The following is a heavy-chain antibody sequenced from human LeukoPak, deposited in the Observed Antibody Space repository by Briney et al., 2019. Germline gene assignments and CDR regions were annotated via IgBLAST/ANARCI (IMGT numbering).Heavy chain of an antibody. D-gene: IGHD3-10*01. CDR1: GYSFADYY. CDR3: ARGKEDTMVRGAANWIDY. Sequence: ASVKVSCKASGYSFADYYMHWVRQAPGQGLEWMGWIKPNSGGTSYAQKFQGRVTMTRDTSTSTVYMELSSLRSEDTAVYYCARGKEDTMVRGAANWIDYWGQGTLVTVSS. V-gene: IGHV1-46*01. J-gene: IGHJ4*02. CDR2: IKPNSGGT.